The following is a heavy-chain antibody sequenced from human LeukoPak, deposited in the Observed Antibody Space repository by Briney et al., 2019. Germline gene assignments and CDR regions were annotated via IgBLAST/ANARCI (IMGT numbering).Heavy chain of an antibody. CDR2: ISAYNGNT. J-gene: IGHJ5*02. D-gene: IGHD6-6*01. Sequence: LVASVKVSCKASGYTFTTYGINWVRQAPGQGLEWMGWISAYNGNTDYAQNLQGRVTLTTDTSASTAYMELRSLRSDDTAVYYCARDLIAARPGWFDPWGQGTLVTVSS. CDR3: ARDLIAARPGWFDP. CDR1: GYTFTTYG. V-gene: IGHV1-18*01.